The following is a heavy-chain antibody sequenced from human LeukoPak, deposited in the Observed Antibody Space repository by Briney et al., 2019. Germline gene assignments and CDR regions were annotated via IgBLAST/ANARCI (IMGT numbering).Heavy chain of an antibody. CDR3: TRRFGDGFQTRGTFRAFDI. CDR2: IRSKANSYAT. D-gene: IGHD5-24*01. J-gene: IGHJ3*02. CDR1: GFTFSGSA. V-gene: IGHV3-73*01. Sequence: GGSLRLSCTASGFTFSGSAMHWVRQASGKGLEWVGRIRSKANSYATAYAASVKGRFTISRDDSKNTAYLQMNSLKTEDTAVYYCTRRFGDGFQTRGTFRAFDIWGQGTMVTVSS.